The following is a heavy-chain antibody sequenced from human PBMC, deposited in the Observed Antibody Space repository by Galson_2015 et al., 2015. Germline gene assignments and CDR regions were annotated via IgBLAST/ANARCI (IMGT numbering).Heavy chain of an antibody. D-gene: IGHD3-10*01. CDR3: ARGFGEFLNQFDY. Sequence: SLRLSCAASGFNFRSFAMHWVRQAPGKGLEWVSVIYSGGSTYYADSVKGRFTISRDNSKNTLYLQMNSLRADDTAVYYCARGFGEFLNQFDYWGQGTLVTVSS. CDR2: IYSGGST. J-gene: IGHJ4*02. CDR1: GFNFRSFA. V-gene: IGHV3-53*01.